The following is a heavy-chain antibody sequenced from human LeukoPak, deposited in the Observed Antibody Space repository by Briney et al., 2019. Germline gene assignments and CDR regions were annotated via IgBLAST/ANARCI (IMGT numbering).Heavy chain of an antibody. D-gene: IGHD6-19*01. CDR2: ISYDGSNK. V-gene: IGHV3-30*18. Sequence: GGSLRLSCAASGFTFSSYGMHWVRQAPGKGLEGVAVISYDGSNKYYADSVKGRFTISRGNSKNTLYLQMNSLRAEDTAVYYCAKDGSGWDEEPYYFDYWGQGTLVTVSS. CDR3: AKDGSGWDEEPYYFDY. J-gene: IGHJ4*02. CDR1: GFTFSSYG.